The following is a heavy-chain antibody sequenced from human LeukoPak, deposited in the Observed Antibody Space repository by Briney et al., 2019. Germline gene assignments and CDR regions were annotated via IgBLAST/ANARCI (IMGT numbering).Heavy chain of an antibody. CDR3: ARVGSIAAAGTPDY. J-gene: IGHJ4*02. V-gene: IGHV3-11*01. CDR1: GFTFNDYF. CDR2: ISYSGAAV. D-gene: IGHD6-13*01. Sequence: GGSLRLSCAASGFTFNDYFMTWIRQAPGKGLEWVSHISYSGAAVYTDSVKGRFTISRDNAKNSLYLQMNSLRAEDTAVYYCARVGSIAAAGTPDYWGQGTLVTVSS.